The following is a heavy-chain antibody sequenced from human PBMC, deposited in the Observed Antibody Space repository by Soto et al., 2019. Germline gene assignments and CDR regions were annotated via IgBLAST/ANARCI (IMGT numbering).Heavy chain of an antibody. V-gene: IGHV3-23*01. D-gene: IGHD1-1*01. CDR2: ISGSGGST. CDR1: GFTFSSYA. Sequence: GGSLRLSCAASGFTFSSYAMSWVRQAPGKGLEWVSAISGSGGSTYYADSVKGRFTISRDNSKNTLYLQMNSLRAEDTAVYYCAKDLRLKTGTPTTFDYWGQGTLVTVSS. CDR3: AKDLRLKTGTPTTFDY. J-gene: IGHJ4*02.